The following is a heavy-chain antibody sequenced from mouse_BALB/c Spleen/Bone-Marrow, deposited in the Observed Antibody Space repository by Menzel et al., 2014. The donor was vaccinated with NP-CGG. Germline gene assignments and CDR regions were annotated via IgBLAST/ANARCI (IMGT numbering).Heavy chain of an antibody. V-gene: IGHV2-6-5*01. J-gene: IGHJ1*01. CDR3: AKLGRSYYYFDV. Sequence: VQLQQSGPGLVAPSQSLSITCTVSGFSLTDYGVSWIRQPPEKGLEWLGVIWGGGSTYYNSALKSRLSISKDNSKSQVFLKMNSLQTVDSAMYYCAKLGRSYYYFDVWGAGTTVTVSS. D-gene: IGHD1-1*01. CDR2: IWGGGST. CDR1: GFSLTDYG.